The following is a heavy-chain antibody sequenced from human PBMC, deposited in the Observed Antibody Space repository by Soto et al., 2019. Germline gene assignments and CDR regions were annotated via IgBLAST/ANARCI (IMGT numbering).Heavy chain of an antibody. CDR3: ARAATGWGNALDV. CDR2: LYYSVT. J-gene: IGHJ3*01. Sequence: SETLSIAGIFSVASIGTADCCWGWIRQPPGKGLAWIAYLYYSVTYYNPSLKSRVNISLDTSKNQFSLNLSSMTAADTAVYNGARAATGWGNALDVWGQGTLVTVSS. V-gene: IGHV4-30-4*08. CDR1: VASIGTADCC. D-gene: IGHD6-19*01.